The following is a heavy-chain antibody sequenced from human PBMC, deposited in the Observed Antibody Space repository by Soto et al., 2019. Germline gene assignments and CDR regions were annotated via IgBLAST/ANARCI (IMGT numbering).Heavy chain of an antibody. V-gene: IGHV1-3*01. CDR2: INAGDDKT. J-gene: IGHJ1*01. D-gene: IGHD3-10*01. CDR3: ARPNPGRPEYFQH. Sequence: QVQLVQSGTEVKKPGASVKISCKASGYTFISYPLHWVRQAPGQRPEWMGWINAGDDKTQYSEKFQGRLTITRDTSASTGYMELSSLRSEDTAVYYCARPNPGRPEYFQHWGQGTLVTVSS. CDR1: GYTFISYP.